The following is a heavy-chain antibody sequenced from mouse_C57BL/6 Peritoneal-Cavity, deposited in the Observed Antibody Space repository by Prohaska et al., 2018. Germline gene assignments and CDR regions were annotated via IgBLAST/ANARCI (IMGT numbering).Heavy chain of an antibody. CDR3: AREGGNYGFTY. Sequence: QVQLQQPGAELVRPGSSVKLSCKASGYTFTSYWMHWVKQRPIQGLEWIGNIDPSDSETNYNQKFKDKATLTVDKSTSTDYMQLSSLTSEDSAVYYCAREGGNYGFTYWGQGTLITVSA. V-gene: IGHV1-52*01. CDR1: GYTFTSYW. D-gene: IGHD2-1*01. J-gene: IGHJ3*01. CDR2: IDPSDSET.